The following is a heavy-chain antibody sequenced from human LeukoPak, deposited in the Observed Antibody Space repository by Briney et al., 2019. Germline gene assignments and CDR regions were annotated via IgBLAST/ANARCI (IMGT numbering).Heavy chain of an antibody. V-gene: IGHV4-38-2*02. CDR3: TRDGFLIAGSRFDD. Sequence: SETLSLTCTVSGYSISDGYYWGWIRQPPGKGLEWIGRLHHKGSTYYNPSLKSRVTTSVDTSKSQIFLKLSSVTAADTAVYYCTRDGFLIAGSRFDDWGQGTLVTVTS. CDR1: GYSISDGYY. J-gene: IGHJ4*02. D-gene: IGHD6-13*01. CDR2: LHHKGST.